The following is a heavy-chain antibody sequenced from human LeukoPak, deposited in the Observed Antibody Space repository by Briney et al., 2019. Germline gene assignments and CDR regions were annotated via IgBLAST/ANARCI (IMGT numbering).Heavy chain of an antibody. V-gene: IGHV4-39*01. CDR3: ARQSGFYSNSSYYYYGMDV. J-gene: IGHJ6*02. D-gene: IGHD4-11*01. CDR1: GGSISSSSYY. Sequence: PSETLSLTCTVSGGSISSSSYYWGWIRQPPGKGLEWIGSIYYSGSSCYNPSLKSRVTISVDTSKNKFSLKLSSVTAADTAVYYCARQSGFYSNSSYYYYGMDVWGQGTTVTVSS. CDR2: IYYSGSS.